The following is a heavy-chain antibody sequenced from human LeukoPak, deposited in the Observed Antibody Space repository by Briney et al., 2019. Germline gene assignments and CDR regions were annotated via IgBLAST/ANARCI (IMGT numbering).Heavy chain of an antibody. D-gene: IGHD1-26*01. CDR1: GYTFTNYA. CDR2: INPNSGGT. CDR3: ASGGSYSFSGVDYFDY. V-gene: IGHV1-2*06. J-gene: IGHJ4*02. Sequence: GASVKVSCKASGYTFTNYAMNWVRQAPGQGLEWMGRINPNSGGTNYAQKFQGRVTMTRDTSISTAYMELSRLRSDDTAVYYCASGGSYSFSGVDYFDYWGQGTLVTVSS.